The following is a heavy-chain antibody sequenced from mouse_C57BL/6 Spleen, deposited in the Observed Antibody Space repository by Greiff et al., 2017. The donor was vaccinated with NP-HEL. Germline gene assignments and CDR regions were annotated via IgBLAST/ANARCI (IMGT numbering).Heavy chain of an antibody. D-gene: IGHD1-1*01. Sequence: QVQLQQSGAELAKPGASVKLSCKASGYTFTSYWMHWVKQRPGQGLEWIGYINPSSGYTKYNQKFKDKATLTADTSSSTAYMQLSSLTYEDSAVYYCARQGTTVVATPFAYWGQGTLVTVSA. J-gene: IGHJ3*01. CDR2: INPSSGYT. CDR3: ARQGTTVVATPFAY. V-gene: IGHV1-7*01. CDR1: GYTFTSYW.